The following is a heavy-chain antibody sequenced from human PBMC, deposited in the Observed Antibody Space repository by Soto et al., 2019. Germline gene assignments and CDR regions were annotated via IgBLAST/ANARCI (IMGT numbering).Heavy chain of an antibody. CDR3: AVVDSTGNWFDP. Sequence: QLQLQESGPGLVKPSETLSLTCTVSGGPISSSDFYWGWLRQPPGKGLDSIRSMYYSGTTYYNPPLKNRITISVDTSKNQFSLKLISVTAADTAVYYSAVVDSTGNWFDPWGQGALVTVSS. V-gene: IGHV4-39*01. CDR1: GGPISSSDFY. D-gene: IGHD3-22*01. J-gene: IGHJ5*02. CDR2: MYYSGTT.